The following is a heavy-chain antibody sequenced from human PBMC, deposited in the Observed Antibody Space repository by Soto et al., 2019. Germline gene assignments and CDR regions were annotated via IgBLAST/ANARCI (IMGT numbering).Heavy chain of an antibody. J-gene: IGHJ4*02. CDR1: GGTFSSYA. CDR2: IIPIFGTA. V-gene: IGHV1-69*12. CDR3: ASLVGAAAQQKGIDY. Sequence: QVQLVQSGAEVKKPGSSVKVSCKASGGTFSSYAISWVRQAPGQGLEWMGGIIPIFGTANYAQKFQGRVTITADESTSTAYVELSSVRSEDTAVYYCASLVGAAAQQKGIDYWGQGTLVTVSS. D-gene: IGHD6-13*01.